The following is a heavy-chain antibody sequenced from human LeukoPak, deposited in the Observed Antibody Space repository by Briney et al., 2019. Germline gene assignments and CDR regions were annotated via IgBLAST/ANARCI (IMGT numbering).Heavy chain of an antibody. J-gene: IGHJ4*02. CDR1: GFTFSSYA. D-gene: IGHD3-16*01. CDR3: AKSPYIASHIDFDY. CDR2: VSGSGDST. Sequence: GGSLRLSCAASGFTFSSYAMSWARQAPGKGLEWVSTVSGSGDSTWYADSVKGRFTISRDNSKSTLYLQVNSLRAEDTAVYYCAKSPYIASHIDFDYWGQGTLVTVSS. V-gene: IGHV3-23*01.